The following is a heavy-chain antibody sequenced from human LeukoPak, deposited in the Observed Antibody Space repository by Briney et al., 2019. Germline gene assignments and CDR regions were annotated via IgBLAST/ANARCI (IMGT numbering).Heavy chain of an antibody. V-gene: IGHV1-69*06. CDR1: GGTFSSYA. CDR3: ARGGEAAALIGTGEGEAQNLDY. CDR2: IIPIFGTA. D-gene: IGHD6-13*01. Sequence: SVKVSCKASGGTFSSYAISWVRQAPGQGLEWMGGIIPIFGTANYAQKFQSRVTITADKSTSTAYMELSSLRSEDTAVYYCARGGEAAALIGTGEGEAQNLDYWGRGTLVTVSS. J-gene: IGHJ4*02.